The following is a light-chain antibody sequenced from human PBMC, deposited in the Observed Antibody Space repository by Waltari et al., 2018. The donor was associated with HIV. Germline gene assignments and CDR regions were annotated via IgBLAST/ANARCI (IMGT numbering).Light chain of an antibody. CDR3: ATWDDTLNALV. CDR2: YDT. J-gene: IGLJ2*01. V-gene: IGLV1-36*01. Sequence: QSLLTQPPSVSGAPRQSVTISCSGTSTNIGHTAVNWYQQLPGQPPRLLIYYDTLVPSGVSDRFSGSRSDTSASLAISGLQSEDEADYYCATWDDTLNALVFGGGTRLTVL. CDR1: STNIGHTA.